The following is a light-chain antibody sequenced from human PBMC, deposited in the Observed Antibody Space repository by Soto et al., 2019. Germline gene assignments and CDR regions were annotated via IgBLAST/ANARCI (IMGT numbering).Light chain of an antibody. CDR2: GNS. J-gene: IGLJ2*01. V-gene: IGLV1-40*01. CDR3: QSYDSSLSGVV. CDR1: SSNIGAGYD. Sequence: QSVLTQPPSVSGAPGQRVTISCTGSSSNIGAGYDVHWYQQLPGTAPKLLISGNSNRPSGVPDRFSGSKSGTSASLAITGLKAEDEADYYCQSYDSSLSGVVFGGGTKLTVL.